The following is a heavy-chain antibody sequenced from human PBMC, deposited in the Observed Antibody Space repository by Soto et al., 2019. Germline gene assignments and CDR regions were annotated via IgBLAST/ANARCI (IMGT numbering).Heavy chain of an antibody. CDR3: AGRIAAAGKSG. CDR2: ISYDGSNK. V-gene: IGHV3-30*03. Sequence: QVQLVESGGGVVQPGRSLRLSCAASGFTFSSYGMHWVRQAPGKGLEWVAVISYDGSNKYYADSVKGRFTISRDNSKNTLYLQMNSLRAEDTAVYYCAGRIAAAGKSGWGQGTLVTVSS. D-gene: IGHD6-13*01. CDR1: GFTFSSYG. J-gene: IGHJ4*02.